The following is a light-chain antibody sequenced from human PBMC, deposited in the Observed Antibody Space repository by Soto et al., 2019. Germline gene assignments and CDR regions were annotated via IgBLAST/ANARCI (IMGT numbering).Light chain of an antibody. CDR1: SSDVGGYNS. V-gene: IGLV2-14*01. CDR3: SSFACRSTLV. Sequence: QSALTQPASVSGSPGQSITISCTGTSSDVGGYNSVSWYQHHPGRAPKLIIYEVRSRSSGVPNRFSGSKSGDTAALTISGLQAEDEADYYCSSFACRSTLVFGGGTKLTVL. CDR2: EVR. J-gene: IGLJ3*02.